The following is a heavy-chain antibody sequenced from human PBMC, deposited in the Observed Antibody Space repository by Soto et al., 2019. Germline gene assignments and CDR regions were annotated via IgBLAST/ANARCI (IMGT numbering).Heavy chain of an antibody. CDR1: GGSICSYY. CDR2: IYYSGST. CDR3: ASNSGSYPTHFDY. V-gene: IGHV4-59*08. Sequence: SETLTLTCTVSGGSICSYYGSWIRQPPGKGLEWIGYIYYSGSTNYNPSLKSRVTISVDTSKNQFSLKLSSVTAADTAVYYCASNSGSYPTHFDYWGQGTLVTVSS. D-gene: IGHD1-26*01. J-gene: IGHJ4*02.